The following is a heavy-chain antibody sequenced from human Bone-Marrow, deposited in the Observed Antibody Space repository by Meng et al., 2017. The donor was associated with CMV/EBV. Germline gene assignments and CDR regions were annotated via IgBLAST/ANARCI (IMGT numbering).Heavy chain of an antibody. CDR2: INPNSGGT. D-gene: IGHD2-2*01. J-gene: IGHJ6*02. CDR1: GYTFTGYY. CDR3: ARYCSSTSCYLYYYYGMDV. V-gene: IGHV1-2*02. Sequence: ASVKVSCKASGYTFTGYYMHWVRQAPGQGLEWMGWINPNSGGTKYAQKFQGRVTMTRDTSISTDYMELSRLRSDDTAVYYCARYCSSTSCYLYYYYGMDVWGQGTTVTVSS.